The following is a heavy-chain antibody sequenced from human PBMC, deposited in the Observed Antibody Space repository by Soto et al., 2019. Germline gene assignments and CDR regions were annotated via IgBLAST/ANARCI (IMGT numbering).Heavy chain of an antibody. V-gene: IGHV3-33*08. J-gene: IGHJ4*02. CDR1: GFTFSSYS. CDR3: ARNSLLHDYTSSPYFDY. D-gene: IGHD3-16*01. Sequence: GGSLRLSCAASGFTFSSYSMNWVRQAPGKGLEWVAVISYDGSNKYYADSVKGRFTISRDNSKNTLYLQMNSLRAEDTAVYYCARNSLLHDYTSSPYFDYWGQGTLVTVSS. CDR2: ISYDGSNK.